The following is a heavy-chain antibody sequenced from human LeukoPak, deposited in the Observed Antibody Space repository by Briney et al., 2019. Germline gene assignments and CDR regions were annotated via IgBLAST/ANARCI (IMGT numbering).Heavy chain of an antibody. V-gene: IGHV1-2*02. CDR2: INPNSGGT. J-gene: IGHJ5*02. Sequence: ASVNVSCKASGYTFTGYYMHWVRQAPGQGLEWMGWINPNSGGTNYAQKFQGRVTMTRDTSISTAYMELSRLRADDTAVYYGARAYCSSTSCYSRWFDPWGQGTLVTVSS. CDR1: GYTFTGYY. D-gene: IGHD2-2*02. CDR3: ARAYCSSTSCYSRWFDP.